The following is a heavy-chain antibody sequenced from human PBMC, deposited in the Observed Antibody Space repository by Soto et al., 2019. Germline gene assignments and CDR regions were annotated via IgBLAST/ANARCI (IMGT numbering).Heavy chain of an antibody. J-gene: IGHJ6*02. D-gene: IGHD2-2*01. CDR1: GYTFTSYG. Sequence: ASVKVSCKATGYTFTSYGISWVRQAPGQGLEWMGWISAYNGNTNYAQKLQGRVTMTTDTSTSTAYMELRSLRSDDTAVYYCARDGIVPAAMISGDYYYYYGMDVWGQGTTVTVSS. CDR2: ISAYNGNT. CDR3: ARDGIVPAAMISGDYYYYYGMDV. V-gene: IGHV1-18*04.